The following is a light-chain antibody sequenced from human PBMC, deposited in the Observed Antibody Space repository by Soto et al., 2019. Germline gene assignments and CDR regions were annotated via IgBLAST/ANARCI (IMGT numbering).Light chain of an antibody. CDR2: DVT. V-gene: IGLV2-14*01. J-gene: IGLJ2*01. Sequence: QPASVSGSPGQSITIPCTGTSSDVGGYNFVSWYQQYPGKAPKLMIYDVTNRPSGVSNRFSASKSGNTASLTISGLQAEDEANYYCSSYTSSSTLVVFGGGTKLTVL. CDR1: SSDVGGYNF. CDR3: SSYTSSSTLVV.